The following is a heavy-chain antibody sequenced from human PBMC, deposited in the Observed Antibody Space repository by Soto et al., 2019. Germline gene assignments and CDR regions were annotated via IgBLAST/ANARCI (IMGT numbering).Heavy chain of an antibody. CDR1: GFTVDDYA. J-gene: IGHJ4*02. CDR3: ASDIGGSTITTFFHY. Sequence: EVQLVESGGGLVQPGRSLRLSCVASGFTVDDYAMHWVRQAPGKGLEWVSGISWNSGRIDYADSVKGRFTIYRDNAKNSLSLQMNSLRAEDTALYYCASDIGGSTITTFFHYWGQGTLVTVSS. CDR2: ISWNSGRI. D-gene: IGHD4-4*01. V-gene: IGHV3-9*01.